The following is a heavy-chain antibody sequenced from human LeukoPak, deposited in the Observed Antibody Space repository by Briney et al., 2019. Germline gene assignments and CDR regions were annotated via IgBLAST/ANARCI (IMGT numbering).Heavy chain of an antibody. CDR3: AKFRGADYYNYYMDV. CDR1: GFTFSSYA. CDR2: ISGSGGST. V-gene: IGHV3-23*01. Sequence: GGSLRLSCAASGFTFSSYAMSWVRQAPGKGLEWVSAISGSGGSTYYADSVKGLFNISRDNSKNTLYLQMDSLRAEDTAAYYCAKFRGADYYNYYMDVWGKGTTVTVSS. D-gene: IGHD6-19*01. J-gene: IGHJ6*03.